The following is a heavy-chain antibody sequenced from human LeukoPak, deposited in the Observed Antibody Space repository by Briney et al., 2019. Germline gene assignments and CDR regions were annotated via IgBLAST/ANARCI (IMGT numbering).Heavy chain of an antibody. D-gene: IGHD5-12*01. CDR3: ARRLDLNWFDP. CDR2: ISSSSSYI. V-gene: IGHV3-21*01. Sequence: GGSLRLSCAASGLTFSSYSMNWVRQAPGKGLEWVSSISSSSSYIYYADSVKGRFTISRDNAKNSLYLQMNSLRAEDTAVYYCARRLDLNWFDPWGQGTLVTVSS. J-gene: IGHJ5*02. CDR1: GLTFSSYS.